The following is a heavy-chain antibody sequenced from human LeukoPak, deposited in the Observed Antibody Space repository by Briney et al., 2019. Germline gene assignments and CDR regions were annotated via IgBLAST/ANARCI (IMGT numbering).Heavy chain of an antibody. V-gene: IGHV1-46*01. CDR2: ISPGGGST. CDR1: GYTFTAYY. J-gene: IGHJ4*02. Sequence: APVKVSCKASGYTFTAYYIHWVRQAPGQGLEWMGVISPGGGSTTYAQKFQGRVTMTWDTSTNTVYMELNSLRPEDTAVYYCARPHKGQLWVWDFWGQGTLVTVSS. CDR3: ARPHKGQLWVWDF. D-gene: IGHD5-18*01.